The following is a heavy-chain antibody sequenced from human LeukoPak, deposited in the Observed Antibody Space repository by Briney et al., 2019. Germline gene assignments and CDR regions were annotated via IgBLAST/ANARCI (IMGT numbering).Heavy chain of an antibody. J-gene: IGHJ4*02. D-gene: IGHD3-22*01. V-gene: IGHV4-59*01. CDR2: IYYSGST. Sequence: GSLRLSCAASGFTFDDYAMHWIRQPPGKGLEWIGYIYYSGSTNYNPSLKSRVTISVDTSKNQFSLKLSSVTAADTAVYYCARVSDSSGYYYGLFDYWGQGTLVTVSS. CDR1: GFTFDDYA. CDR3: ARVSDSSGYYYGLFDY.